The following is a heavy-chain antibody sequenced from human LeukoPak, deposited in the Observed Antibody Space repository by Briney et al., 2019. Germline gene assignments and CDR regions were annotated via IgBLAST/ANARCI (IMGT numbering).Heavy chain of an antibody. Sequence: GSLRLSCAASGFTFDDYGMSWVRQAPGKGLECIGTIYYSGITYHHSSLKSRVTISVDTSKNQFSLKLNSVTAADTAVYFCAKSGPAAGRPDAFDIWGQGTMVTVSS. CDR1: GFTFDDYG. J-gene: IGHJ3*02. CDR2: IYYSGIT. CDR3: AKSGPAAGRPDAFDI. D-gene: IGHD2-2*01. V-gene: IGHV4-38-2*01.